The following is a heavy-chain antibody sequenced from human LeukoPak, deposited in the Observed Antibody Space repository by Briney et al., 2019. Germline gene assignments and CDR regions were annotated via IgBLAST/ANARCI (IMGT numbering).Heavy chain of an antibody. CDR1: GHTFTGYY. D-gene: IGHD3-22*01. J-gene: IGHJ3*02. Sequence: ASVKVSCKASGHTFTGYYMHWVRQAPGQGLEWMGWINPNSGGTNYAQKFQGRVTMTRDTSISTAYMELSRLRSDDTAVYYCARHDSSGYDAFDIWGQGTMVTVSS. CDR3: ARHDSSGYDAFDI. V-gene: IGHV1-2*02. CDR2: INPNSGGT.